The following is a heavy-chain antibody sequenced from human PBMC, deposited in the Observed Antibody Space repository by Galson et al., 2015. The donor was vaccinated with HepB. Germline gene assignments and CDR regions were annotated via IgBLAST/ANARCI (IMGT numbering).Heavy chain of an antibody. J-gene: IGHJ6*02. D-gene: IGHD1-26*01. CDR2: IKEDGSEK. Sequence: SLRLSCAASGFPFSSYWMNWVRQAPGKGLGWVANIKEDGSEKYYVDSVKGRFTISRDNAKNSLYLQMNSLRAEDTAVYYCARGTYSGGYSSSYYGMDVCGPGTTVTVSS. V-gene: IGHV3-7*03. CDR3: ARGTYSGGYSSSYYGMDV. CDR1: GFPFSSYW.